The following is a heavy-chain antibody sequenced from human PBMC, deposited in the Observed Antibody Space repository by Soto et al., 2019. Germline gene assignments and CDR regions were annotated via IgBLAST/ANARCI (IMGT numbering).Heavy chain of an antibody. CDR3: AKDSGSGYCSGGSCYYGMDV. J-gene: IGHJ6*02. Sequence: GGSLSLSCAGSGFTFECYAMHWVRQAPGKGVEWVSGMRWNSSSLGYADAVKGRFTISRDNAKNSLYLQMNSLRAEDTALYYCAKDSGSGYCSGGSCYYGMDVWGQGTTVTVSS. V-gene: IGHV3-9*01. D-gene: IGHD2-15*01. CDR1: GFTFECYA. CDR2: MRWNSSSL.